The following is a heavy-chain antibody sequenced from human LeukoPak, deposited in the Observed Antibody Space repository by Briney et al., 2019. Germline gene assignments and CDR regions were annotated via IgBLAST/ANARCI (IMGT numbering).Heavy chain of an antibody. CDR1: GGSFSGYY. CDR2: INHSGST. CDR3: ARGTPGLIVVVPAARRGSWFDS. D-gene: IGHD2-2*01. J-gene: IGHJ5*01. V-gene: IGHV4-34*01. Sequence: PSETLSLTCAVYGGSFSGYYWSWIRQPPGKGLEWIGEINHSGSTNYNPSLKSRVTISVDTSKNQFSLKLSSVTAADTAVYYCARGTPGLIVVVPAARRGSWFDSWGQGTLVTVSS.